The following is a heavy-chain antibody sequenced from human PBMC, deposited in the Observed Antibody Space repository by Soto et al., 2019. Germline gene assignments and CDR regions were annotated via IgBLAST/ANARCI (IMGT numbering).Heavy chain of an antibody. Sequence: PSETLSLTCTVSSYSISSGSYWAWIRQPPGKGPEWIASIYHGGTTFYNPSLKSRITISVDTSNNQFSLKLTSVTAADTAVYYCARVHVMVVAGSNFDYSGHVTLDTFSS. J-gene: IGHJ4*01. V-gene: IGHV4-38-2*02. D-gene: IGHD6-19*01. CDR2: IYHGGTT. CDR3: ARVHVMVVAGSNFDY. CDR1: SYSISSGSY.